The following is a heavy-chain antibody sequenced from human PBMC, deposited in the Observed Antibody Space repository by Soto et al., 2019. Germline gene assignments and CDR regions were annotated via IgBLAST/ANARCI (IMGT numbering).Heavy chain of an antibody. V-gene: IGHV1-18*01. CDR1: GYTFTSYG. Sequence: AASVKVSCKASGYTFTSYGISWVRQAPGQGLEWMGWISAYNGNTNYAQKLQGRVTMTTDTSTSTAYMELRSLRSDDTAVYYCARDAAVAGNNWFDPWGQGTLVTVSS. D-gene: IGHD6-19*01. CDR3: ARDAAVAGNNWFDP. CDR2: ISAYNGNT. J-gene: IGHJ5*02.